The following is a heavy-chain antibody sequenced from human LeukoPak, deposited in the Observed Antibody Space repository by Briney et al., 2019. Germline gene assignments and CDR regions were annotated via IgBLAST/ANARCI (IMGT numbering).Heavy chain of an antibody. CDR3: AKLSSTSSKEIDY. D-gene: IGHD2-2*01. V-gene: IGHV3-30*18. CDR2: ISYDGSNK. J-gene: IGHJ4*02. CDR1: GFTFNTYG. Sequence: GGSLRLSCAASGFTFNTYGMHWVRQAPGKGLEWVAVISYDGSNKYYADSVKGRFTISRDNSKNTLYLQMNSLRTEDTAVYYCAKLSSTSSKEIDYWGQGTLVTVSS.